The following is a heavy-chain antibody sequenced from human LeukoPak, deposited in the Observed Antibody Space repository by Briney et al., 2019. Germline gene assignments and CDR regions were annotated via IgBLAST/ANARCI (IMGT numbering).Heavy chain of an antibody. V-gene: IGHV3-48*04. J-gene: IGHJ6*02. CDR2: ISSSSSTI. Sequence: GGSLRLSCAASGFTFSSYSMNWVRQAPGKGLEWVSYISSSSSTIYYADSVKGRFTTSGDNAKNSLYLQMNSLRAEDTAVYYCARDCSGGSCYSGWGYYYGMDVWGQGTTVTVSS. CDR1: GFTFSSYS. D-gene: IGHD2-15*01. CDR3: ARDCSGGSCYSGWGYYYGMDV.